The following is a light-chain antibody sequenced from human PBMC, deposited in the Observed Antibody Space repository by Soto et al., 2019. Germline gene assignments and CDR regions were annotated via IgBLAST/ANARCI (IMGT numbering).Light chain of an antibody. CDR2: DAS. CDR3: QDRSHWPPP. CDR1: QSISTY. J-gene: IGKJ4*01. V-gene: IGKV3-11*01. Sequence: EIVLTQSPATPSLSPGERATLSCRASQSISTYLAWYQQKLGQAPRLLIFDASSRATGIPARFSGSGSGTDFTLTISSLEPEDFAVYYCQDRSHWPPPFGGGTKVEIK.